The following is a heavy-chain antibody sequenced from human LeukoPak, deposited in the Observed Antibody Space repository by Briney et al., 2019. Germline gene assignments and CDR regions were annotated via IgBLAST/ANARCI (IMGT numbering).Heavy chain of an antibody. V-gene: IGHV3-30*04. CDR1: GFTFSSYA. D-gene: IGHD1-1*01. J-gene: IGHJ4*02. CDR2: ISYNGNNK. Sequence: PGRSLRVSCAGSGFTFSSYAMHWVRQAPGKGLEWVAVISYNGNNKYYADSVKGRFTISRDNSKSTLYLQMNSLRTEDTAVYYCAREQQGRRAAFDYWGQGTPVTVSS. CDR3: AREQQGRRAAFDY.